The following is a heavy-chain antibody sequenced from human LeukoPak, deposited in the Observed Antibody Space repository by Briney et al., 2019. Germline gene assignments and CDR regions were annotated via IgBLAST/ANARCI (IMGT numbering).Heavy chain of an antibody. CDR2: IISYSGGTT. D-gene: IGHD3-10*01. Sequence: TGGSLRLSCAASGFIFSNYAMSWVRQAPGKGLEWVSSIISYSGGTTYYADSVKGRFAISRDNSKDTLYLQMNSLRAEDTAVYYCAKPSGFGELFDYWGQGTLVTVSS. J-gene: IGHJ4*02. CDR1: GFIFSNYA. V-gene: IGHV3-23*01. CDR3: AKPSGFGELFDY.